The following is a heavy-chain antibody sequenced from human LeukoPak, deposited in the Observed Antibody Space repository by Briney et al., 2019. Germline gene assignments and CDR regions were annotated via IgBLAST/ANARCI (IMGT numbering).Heavy chain of an antibody. CDR1: GGSISSYY. CDR3: ASVTPYYYGMDV. Sequence: SETLSLTCTVSGGSISSYYWSWIRQPPGKGLEWIGYIYYSGSTNYNPSLKSRVTISVDTSKNQFSLKLSSVTAADTAVYYCASVTPYYYGMDVWGPGTTVNVSS. V-gene: IGHV4-59*08. J-gene: IGHJ6*02. CDR2: IYYSGST. D-gene: IGHD5-18*01.